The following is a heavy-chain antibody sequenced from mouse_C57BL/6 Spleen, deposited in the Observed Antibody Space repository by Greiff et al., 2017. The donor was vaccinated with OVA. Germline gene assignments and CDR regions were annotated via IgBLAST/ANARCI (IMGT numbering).Heavy chain of an antibody. CDR3: ARHYSNYVFDY. CDR1: GYAFSSYW. CDR2: IYPGDGDT. Sequence: VMLVESGAELVKPGASVKISCKASGYAFSSYWMNWVKQRPGKGLEWIGQIYPGDGDTNYNGKFKGKATLTADKASSTAYMQLSSLTSEDSAVYFCARHYSNYVFDYWGQGTTLTVSS. J-gene: IGHJ2*01. V-gene: IGHV1-80*01. D-gene: IGHD2-5*01.